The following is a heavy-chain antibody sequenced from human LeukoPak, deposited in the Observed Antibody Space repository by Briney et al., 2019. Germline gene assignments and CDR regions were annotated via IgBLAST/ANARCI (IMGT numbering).Heavy chain of an antibody. V-gene: IGHV3-23*01. CDR3: AKVQWELPSDY. Sequence: GGSLSLSCAASGFSFSSYAMSWVRQAPGKGLEWVSAISGSGGSTYYADSVKGRFTISRDNSKNTLYLQMNSLRAEDTAVYYCAKVQWELPSDYWGQGTLVTVSS. CDR2: ISGSGGST. J-gene: IGHJ4*02. CDR1: GFSFSSYA. D-gene: IGHD1-26*01.